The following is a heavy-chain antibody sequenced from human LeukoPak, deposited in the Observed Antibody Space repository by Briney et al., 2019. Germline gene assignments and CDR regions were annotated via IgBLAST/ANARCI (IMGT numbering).Heavy chain of an antibody. V-gene: IGHV4-59*12. CDR2: IYYTGHS. D-gene: IGHD3-22*01. CDR3: ARDTYYDATFDY. Sequence: PSETLSLTCTFSGGPTSLYYWSWIRQPPGKGLEWIGYIYYTGHSNYNSTLKSRVTMSVDTSKNQFSLKLSSVTAADTAVYYCARDTYYDATFDYWGQGTLVTVSS. CDR1: GGPTSLYY. J-gene: IGHJ4*02.